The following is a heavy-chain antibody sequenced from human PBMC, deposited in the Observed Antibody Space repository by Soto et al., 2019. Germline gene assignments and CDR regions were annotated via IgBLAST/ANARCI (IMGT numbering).Heavy chain of an antibody. J-gene: IGHJ6*02. CDR1: GFTFRNYW. CDR3: ARDNYGMDV. CDR2: ISYDGSNK. V-gene: IGHV3-30-3*01. Sequence: SIKLSSAASGFTFRNYWMHWVRQDPGKGLEWVAVISYDGSNKYYADSVKGRFTISRDNSKNTLYLQMNSLIAEDTAVYYCARDNYGMDVWGQGTTVTVSS.